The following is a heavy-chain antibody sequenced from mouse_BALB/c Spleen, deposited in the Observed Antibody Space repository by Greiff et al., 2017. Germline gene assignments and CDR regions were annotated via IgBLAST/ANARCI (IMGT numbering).Heavy chain of an antibody. V-gene: IGHV5-6-4*01. Sequence: EVHLVESGGGLVKPGGSLKLSCAASGFTFSSYTMSWVRQTPEKRLEWVATISSGGSYTYYPDSVKGRFTISRDNAKNTLYLQMSSLKSEDTAMYYCTRDLYDYDAYFDYWGQGTTLTVSS. CDR3: TRDLYDYDAYFDY. D-gene: IGHD2-4*01. J-gene: IGHJ2*01. CDR1: GFTFSSYT. CDR2: ISSGGSYT.